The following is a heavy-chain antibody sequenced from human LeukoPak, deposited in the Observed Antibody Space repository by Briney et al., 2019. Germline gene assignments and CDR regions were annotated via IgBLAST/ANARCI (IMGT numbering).Heavy chain of an antibody. V-gene: IGHV1-46*01. D-gene: IGHD3-16*01. Sequence: ASVKVSCKASGYTFTAYYIQWVRQAPGQGLEWMGTIRPGDTRTTYAQKFQGRVTMTWDMSTTTGYMELSSLRSEDTAVSYCVREESGGTYDYWGQGTLVTVSS. CDR1: GYTFTAYY. CDR2: IRPGDTRT. CDR3: VREESGGTYDY. J-gene: IGHJ4*02.